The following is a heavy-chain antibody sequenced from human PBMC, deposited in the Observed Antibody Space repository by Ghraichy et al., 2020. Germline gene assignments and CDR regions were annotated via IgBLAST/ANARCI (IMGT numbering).Heavy chain of an antibody. V-gene: IGHV1-2*02. CDR3: ARGSQVVTAIHDY. Sequence: ASVKVSCKASGYTFTGYYMHWVRQAPGQGLEWMGWINPNSGGTNYAQKFQGRVTMTRDTSISTAYMELSRLRSDDTAVYYCARGSQVVTAIHDYWGQGTLVTVSS. CDR1: GYTFTGYY. J-gene: IGHJ4*02. D-gene: IGHD2-21*02. CDR2: INPNSGGT.